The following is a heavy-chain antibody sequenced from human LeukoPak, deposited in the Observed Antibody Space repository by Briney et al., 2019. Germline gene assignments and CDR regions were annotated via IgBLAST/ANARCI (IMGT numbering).Heavy chain of an antibody. V-gene: IGHV3-33*01. CDR3: ARDPGVSMVRGVITYYFDY. CDR1: GFTFSSYG. D-gene: IGHD3-10*01. Sequence: GGSLRLSCEASGFTFSSYGIHWVRQAPGKGLEWVAVIWYDGSNKYYADSVKGRFIISRDNSKNTLYLQMNSLRVEDTAVYYCARDPGVSMVRGVITYYFDYRGQGTLVTVSS. J-gene: IGHJ4*02. CDR2: IWYDGSNK.